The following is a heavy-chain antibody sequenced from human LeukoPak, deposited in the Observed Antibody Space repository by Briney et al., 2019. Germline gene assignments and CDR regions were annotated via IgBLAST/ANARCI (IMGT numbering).Heavy chain of an antibody. V-gene: IGHV5-51*01. J-gene: IGHJ4*02. CDR3: ARTSIAVAYPDY. D-gene: IGHD6-19*01. CDR1: GYSFTSYW. Sequence: GESLNISCKGSGYSFTSYWIGWGRQMPGKGLECMGIIYPGDSDTRYSPSFQGQVTISADKSISTAYLQWSSLKASDTAMYYCARTSIAVAYPDYWGQGTLVTVSS. CDR2: IYPGDSDT.